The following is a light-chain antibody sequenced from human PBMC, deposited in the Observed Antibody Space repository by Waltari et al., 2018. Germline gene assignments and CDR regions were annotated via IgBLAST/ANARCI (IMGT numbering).Light chain of an antibody. Sequence: QSELTQPPSVSGALGQTVTISCTGSSPNIGAGYDVHWYQQFPGTAPKLLIYSDNNRPSGVPDRFSGSKSGASASLAITGLQAEDEAVYYCQTFDNTLSGRVFGGGTELTVL. J-gene: IGLJ3*02. V-gene: IGLV1-40*01. CDR2: SDN. CDR3: QTFDNTLSGRV. CDR1: SPNIGAGYD.